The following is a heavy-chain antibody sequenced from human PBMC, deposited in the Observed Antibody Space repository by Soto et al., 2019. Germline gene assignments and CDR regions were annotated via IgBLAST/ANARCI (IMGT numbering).Heavy chain of an antibody. CDR1: SASTNTQN. J-gene: IGHJ6*02. V-gene: IGHV4-59*08. CDR3: VRQGIGAQHGLVDV. D-gene: IGHD3-10*01. CDR2: IYEGGST. Sequence: SETMDLTCTVSSASTNTQNGSWIRQTPGKGLEWIGYIYEGGSTGYNPSLESRVTISLDTSTNQLSLKLRSVTAADTAVYYCVRQGIGAQHGLVDVWGQGTTVTVSS.